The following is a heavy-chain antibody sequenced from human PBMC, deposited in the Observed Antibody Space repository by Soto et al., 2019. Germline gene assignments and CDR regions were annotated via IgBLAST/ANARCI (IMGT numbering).Heavy chain of an antibody. CDR1: GGSVSSGSYY. J-gene: IGHJ6*02. CDR3: ARDYYYYGMDV. Sequence: QVQLQESGPGLVKPSDTLSLTCTVSGGSVSSGSYYWIWIRQPPGKGLEWIGYIYYSGSTNYNPSLKSRVTISVDTSKNQFSLKLSSVTAADTAVYYCARDYYYYGMDVWGQGTTVTVSS. CDR2: IYYSGST. V-gene: IGHV4-61*01.